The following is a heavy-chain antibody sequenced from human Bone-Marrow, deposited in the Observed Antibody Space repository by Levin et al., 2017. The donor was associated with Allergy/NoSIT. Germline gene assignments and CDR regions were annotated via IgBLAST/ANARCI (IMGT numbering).Heavy chain of an antibody. D-gene: IGHD2-15*01. J-gene: IGHJ4*02. Sequence: GASVKVSCKASGGTFSSYAISWVRQAPGQGLEWMGRIIPILGIANYAQKFQGRVTITADKSTSTAYMELSSLRSEDTAVYYCARDLGGGYCSGGSCRQNSDYWGQGTLVTVSS. CDR2: IIPILGIA. V-gene: IGHV1-69*04. CDR1: GGTFSSYA. CDR3: ARDLGGGYCSGGSCRQNSDY.